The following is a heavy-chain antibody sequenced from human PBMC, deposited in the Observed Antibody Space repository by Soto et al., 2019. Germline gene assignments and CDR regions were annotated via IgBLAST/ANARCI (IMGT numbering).Heavy chain of an antibody. D-gene: IGHD2-15*01. Sequence: PGESLKISCKGSGYSFTSYWIGWVRQMPGKGLEWMGIIYPGDSDTRYSPSFQGQVTISADKSISTAYLQWSSLKASDTAMYYCAIVVVVAATPNWFDPWGQGTLVTVSS. CDR1: GYSFTSYW. J-gene: IGHJ5*02. V-gene: IGHV5-51*01. CDR3: AIVVVVAATPNWFDP. CDR2: IYPGDSDT.